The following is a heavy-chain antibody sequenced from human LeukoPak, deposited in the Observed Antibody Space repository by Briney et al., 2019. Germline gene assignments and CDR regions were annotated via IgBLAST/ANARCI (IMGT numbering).Heavy chain of an antibody. CDR3: AREDYDSSGSVVY. D-gene: IGHD3-22*01. Sequence: GASVKVSCKASGYTFTGYYMHWVRQAPGQGLEWMGWINPNSGGTNYAQKFQGRVTMTRDTSISTAYMELSRLRSDDTAVYYCAREDYDSSGSVVYWGQGTLVTVSS. J-gene: IGHJ4*02. CDR1: GYTFTGYY. CDR2: INPNSGGT. V-gene: IGHV1-2*02.